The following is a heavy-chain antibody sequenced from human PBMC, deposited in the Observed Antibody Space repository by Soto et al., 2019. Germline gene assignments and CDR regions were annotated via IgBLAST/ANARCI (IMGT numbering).Heavy chain of an antibody. CDR2: ISHSGRT. CDR3: SYGSSFDY. CDR1: GASLRSGSYY. V-gene: IGHV4-61*01. Sequence: SETLSLTCTVSGASLRSGSYYWSWIRQPPGKGLEWIGYISHSGRTNYDPSLKSRLTMSVDTSQNQFSLQLNSVTAADTAVYYCSYGSSFDYWGQGTLVTVSS. J-gene: IGHJ4*02. D-gene: IGHD3-10*01.